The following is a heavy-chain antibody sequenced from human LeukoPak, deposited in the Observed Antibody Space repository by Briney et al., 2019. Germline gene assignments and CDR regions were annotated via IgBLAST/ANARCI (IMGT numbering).Heavy chain of an antibody. Sequence: GGSLRLSCAASGFTFTGFAMNWARQAPGRGLEWVSVISSSGGTTHYADSVKGRFTISRDNFKNTVSLQMNSLRAEDTAVYYCAKKRYENGTSSAGYLDVWGQGTTVIVSS. CDR2: ISSSGGTT. CDR3: AKKRYENGTSSAGYLDV. CDR1: GFTFTGFA. V-gene: IGHV3-23*01. D-gene: IGHD1-1*01. J-gene: IGHJ6*02.